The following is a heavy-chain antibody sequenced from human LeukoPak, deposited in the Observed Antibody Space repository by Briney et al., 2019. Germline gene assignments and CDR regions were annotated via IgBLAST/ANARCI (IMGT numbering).Heavy chain of an antibody. CDR1: GYTFTSYG. CDR2: ISAYNGNT. V-gene: IGHV1-18*01. Sequence: ASVKVSCKASGYTFTSYGISWVRQAPGQGLEWMGWISAYNGNTNYAQKLQGRVTMTTDTSTSTAYMELRSLRSDDTAVYYCARVLVSGSSTPESYYYYGMDVWGQGTTVTVSS. CDR3: ARVLVSGSSTPESYYYYGMDV. D-gene: IGHD3-10*01. J-gene: IGHJ6*02.